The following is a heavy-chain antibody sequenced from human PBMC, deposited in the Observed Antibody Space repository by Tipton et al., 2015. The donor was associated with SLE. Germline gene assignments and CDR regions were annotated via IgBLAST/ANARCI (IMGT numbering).Heavy chain of an antibody. V-gene: IGHV3-49*03. CDR2: IRSKPYSGSA. CDR3: AREKVDKVDY. J-gene: IGHJ4*02. Sequence: RSLRLSCTGSGFTFDDYAMSWFRQAPGKGLEWVGFIRSKPYSGSAEYVASVKGRFIISRDDSKSIAYLQMNSLKTEDTAVYYYAREKVDKVDYWGQGTLVTVSS. D-gene: IGHD2-15*01. CDR1: GFTFDDYA.